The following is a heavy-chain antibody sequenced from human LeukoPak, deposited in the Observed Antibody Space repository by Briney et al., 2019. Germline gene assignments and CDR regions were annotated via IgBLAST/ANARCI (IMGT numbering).Heavy chain of an antibody. CDR1: GGSISSYF. Sequence: QPSETLSLTCTISGGSISSYFWSWIRQPPGKGLEWIGYIYYTGSTNYNPSLKSRVIISLDTSKNQFSLKLSSVTAADTAVYYCARTLSRWDPFDYWGQGTLVTVSS. V-gene: IGHV4-59*01. CDR3: ARTLSRWDPFDY. D-gene: IGHD1-26*01. J-gene: IGHJ4*02. CDR2: IYYTGST.